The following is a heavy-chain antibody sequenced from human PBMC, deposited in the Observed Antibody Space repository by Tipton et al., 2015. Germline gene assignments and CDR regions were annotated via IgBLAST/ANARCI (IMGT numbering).Heavy chain of an antibody. J-gene: IGHJ5*01. D-gene: IGHD3-16*02. CDR1: GGYIASSIYQ. Sequence: TLSLTCTVSGGYIASSIYQWGWIRQSPGKGLEWIGHVDYSGSTYYNPSLKSRLTTSIDTSKDQFSLNLTSVTAADTAMYYCARGGGDDYIWGSSRFDSWGQGILVTVSS. CDR2: VDYSGST. CDR3: ARGGGDDYIWGSSRFDS. V-gene: IGHV4-30-4*08.